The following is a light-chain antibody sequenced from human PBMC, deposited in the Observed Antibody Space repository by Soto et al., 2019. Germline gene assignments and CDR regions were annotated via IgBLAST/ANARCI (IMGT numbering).Light chain of an antibody. CDR2: DVS. Sequence: QSALPQPASVSGSPGQSITISFTGTSSDVGGYNYVSWYQQHPGKAPKLMIYDVSNRPSGVSNRFSGSKSGNTASLTISGLQAEDEADYYCSSYTSSSAYVFGTGTKLTVL. CDR3: SSYTSSSAYV. V-gene: IGLV2-14*01. J-gene: IGLJ1*01. CDR1: SSDVGGYNY.